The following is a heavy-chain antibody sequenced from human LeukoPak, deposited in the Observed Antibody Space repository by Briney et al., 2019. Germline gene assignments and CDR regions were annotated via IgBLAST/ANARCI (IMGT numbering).Heavy chain of an antibody. CDR2: IRQDGGEK. D-gene: IGHD1-1*01. CDR1: GFTFTDYW. V-gene: IGHV3-7*01. CDR3: ARDLAPATTDY. J-gene: IGHJ4*02. Sequence: GGPLRLSCAVSGFTFTDYWMNWVRQAPGKGLEWVASIRQDGGEKSYVDSVKGRFTISRDNTKNSLYLQINSLRAEDTAVYYCARDLAPATTDYWGQGTLVTVSS.